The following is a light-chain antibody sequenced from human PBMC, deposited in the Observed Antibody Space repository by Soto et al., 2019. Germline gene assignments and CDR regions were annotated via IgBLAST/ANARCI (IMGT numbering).Light chain of an antibody. V-gene: IGKV3-15*01. Sequence: EVVMTQSPATLSVSLGDRATLSCRASQSVSSNLAWYQQKPGQGPRLLIYGASTRATGIPARFSGSGSGTEFTLTISSLQSEDFAVYSCQQYNNWPLTFGGGTKGEIK. CDR3: QQYNNWPLT. J-gene: IGKJ4*01. CDR1: QSVSSN. CDR2: GAS.